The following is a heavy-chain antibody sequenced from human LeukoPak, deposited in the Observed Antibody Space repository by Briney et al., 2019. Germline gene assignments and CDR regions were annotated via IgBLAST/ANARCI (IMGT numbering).Heavy chain of an antibody. V-gene: IGHV6-1*01. CDR3: ARRLTQYDCFDP. Sequence: PSQTLTLTCAISGVSFSSNSVTWNWIRQSPSRGLEWLGRTYYRSTWYNDYAVPVRGRITVSPDTSKNQFSLHLNSVTPEDTAVYYCARRLTQYDCFDPWGQGILVTVSS. CDR1: GVSFSSNSVT. J-gene: IGHJ5*02. D-gene: IGHD2-2*01. CDR2: TYYRSTWYN.